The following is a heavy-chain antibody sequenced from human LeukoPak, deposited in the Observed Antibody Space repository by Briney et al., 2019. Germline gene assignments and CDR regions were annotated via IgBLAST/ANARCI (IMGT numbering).Heavy chain of an antibody. CDR2: TNPNSGGT. CDR3: ARGGSRYYDSSGYYYDY. J-gene: IGHJ4*02. CDR1: GYTFTGYY. V-gene: IGHV1-2*02. D-gene: IGHD3-22*01. Sequence: ASVKVSCKASGYTFTGYYMHWVRQAPGQGLEWMGWTNPNSGGTNYAQKFQGRVTMTRDTSVSTAYMELSRLRSDDTAVYYCARGGSRYYDSSGYYYDYWGQGTLVTVSS.